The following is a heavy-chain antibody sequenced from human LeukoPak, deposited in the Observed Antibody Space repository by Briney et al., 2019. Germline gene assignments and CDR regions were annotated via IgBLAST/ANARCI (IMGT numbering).Heavy chain of an antibody. V-gene: IGHV3-21*01. CDR1: GFTSNNYN. Sequence: GGSLKLFCATSGFTSNNYNMNWVRQAPGRALEWVSSITSSGTYIFYADSVKGRFTISRDNAKNSLYLQMNSLGPEDTAVYYCARDPYSGNYGNYYYYYMDVWGKGTTVTISS. CDR2: ITSSGTYI. CDR3: ARDPYSGNYGNYYYYYMDV. D-gene: IGHD1-26*01. J-gene: IGHJ6*03.